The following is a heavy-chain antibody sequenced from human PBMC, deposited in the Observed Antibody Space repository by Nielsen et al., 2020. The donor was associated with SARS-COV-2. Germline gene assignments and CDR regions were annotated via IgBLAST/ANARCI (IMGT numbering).Heavy chain of an antibody. D-gene: IGHD2-15*01. CDR2: ISSSSSTI. V-gene: IGHV3-48*02. CDR3: ARVDCSGGSCYVGYYYYGMDV. CDR1: GFTFSSYS. Sequence: GESLKISCAASGFTFSSYSMNWVRQAPGKGLEWVSYISSSSSTIYYADSVKGRFTISRDNAKNSLYLQMNSLRDEDKAVYYCARVDCSGGSCYVGYYYYGMDVWGQGTTVTVSS. J-gene: IGHJ6*02.